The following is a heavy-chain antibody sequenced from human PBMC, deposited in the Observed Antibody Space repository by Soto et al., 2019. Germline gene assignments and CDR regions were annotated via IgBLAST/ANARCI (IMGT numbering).Heavy chain of an antibody. D-gene: IGHD2-2*01. J-gene: IGHJ5*02. Sequence: GGSLRLSCAASGFTFSSYGMHWVRQAPGKGLEWVAVIWYDGSNKYYADSVKGRFTISSDNSKNTLYLQMNSLRAEDTAVYYCAREGLRATDYQKENWFDPWGQGTLVTVSS. CDR2: IWYDGSNK. CDR1: GFTFSSYG. V-gene: IGHV3-33*01. CDR3: AREGLRATDYQKENWFDP.